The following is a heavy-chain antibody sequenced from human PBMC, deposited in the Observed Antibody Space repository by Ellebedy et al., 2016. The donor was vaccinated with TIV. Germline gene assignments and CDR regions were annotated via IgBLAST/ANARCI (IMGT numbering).Heavy chain of an antibody. D-gene: IGHD1-1*01. Sequence: GESLKISCAASGFTFSSNWMSWVRQAPGKGLELVAKIKEDGSLKYYVDAVKGRFAIPRDNAKNSLYLQMNSLRAEDTAVYYCARYGNLGYWGQGTLVTVSS. CDR1: GFTFSSNW. CDR3: ARYGNLGY. J-gene: IGHJ4*02. CDR2: IKEDGSLK. V-gene: IGHV3-7*03.